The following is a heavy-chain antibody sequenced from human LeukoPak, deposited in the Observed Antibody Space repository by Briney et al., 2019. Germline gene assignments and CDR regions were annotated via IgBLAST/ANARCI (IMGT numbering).Heavy chain of an antibody. D-gene: IGHD5-24*01. Sequence: GGSLRLSCAASGFTLDDYAMHWVRQAPGKGLEWVSGISWNSGSIGYADSVKGRFTISRDNAKNSLYLQMNSLRAEDTAVYYCARWEHAGGYVYWGQGTLVTVSS. J-gene: IGHJ4*02. CDR3: ARWEHAGGYVY. CDR1: GFTLDDYA. CDR2: ISWNSGSI. V-gene: IGHV3-9*01.